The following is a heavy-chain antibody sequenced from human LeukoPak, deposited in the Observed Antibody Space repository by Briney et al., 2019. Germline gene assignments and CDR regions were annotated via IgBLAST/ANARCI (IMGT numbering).Heavy chain of an antibody. CDR1: GFTFSSYS. CDR2: ISSSSSYI. V-gene: IGHV3-21*01. J-gene: IGHJ6*03. CDR3: ARDRRDGYNLNYYYYYMDV. Sequence: PGGSLRLSCAASGFTFSSYSMNWVRQAPGKGLEWVSSISSSSSYIYYADSVKGRFTISRDNAKNSLYLQMNSLRAEDTAVYYCARDRRDGYNLNYYYYYMDVWGKGTTVTVSS. D-gene: IGHD5-24*01.